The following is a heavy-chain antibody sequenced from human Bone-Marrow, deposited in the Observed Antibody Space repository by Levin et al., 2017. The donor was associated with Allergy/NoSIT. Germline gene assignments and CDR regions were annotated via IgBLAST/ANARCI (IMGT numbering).Heavy chain of an antibody. CDR2: IYSDGRT. D-gene: IGHD1-26*01. CDR3: ARGNVGPYYFDY. CDR1: GFTVSSRH. V-gene: IGHV3-53*01. J-gene: IGHJ4*02. Sequence: QAGGSLRLSCAASGFTVSSRHMSWVRQAPGKGLEWLSFIYSDGRTHYADSVKGRFTISRDDSKNTLHLQMNSLRAEDTAVYYCARGNVGPYYFDYWGQGTLVSVSS.